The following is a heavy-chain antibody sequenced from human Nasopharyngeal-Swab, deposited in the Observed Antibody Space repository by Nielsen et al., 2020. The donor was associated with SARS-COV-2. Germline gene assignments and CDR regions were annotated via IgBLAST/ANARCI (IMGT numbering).Heavy chain of an antibody. CDR3: ATATQGYCSGGSCYSSGMDV. CDR1: GYTFTSYA. V-gene: IGHV1-3*01. J-gene: IGHJ6*02. CDR2: INAGNGNT. Sequence: ASVKVSCKASGYTFTSYAMHWVRQAPGQRLEWMGWINAGNGNTKYSQKFQGRVTITRDTSASTAYMELSSLRSEDTAVCYCATATQGYCSGGSCYSSGMDVWGQGTTVTVSS. D-gene: IGHD2-15*01.